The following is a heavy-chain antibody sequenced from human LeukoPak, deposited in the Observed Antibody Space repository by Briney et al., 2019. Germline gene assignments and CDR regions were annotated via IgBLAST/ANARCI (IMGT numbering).Heavy chain of an antibody. Sequence: QTGGSLRLSCAASGFTFSSYALTWVRKAPGKGLEWVSGISGSGSRTYYADSVKGRFTISRDNSKNTLYLQMNSLSPEDSAIYYCARGYGSGTPFDYWGQGTQVTVSS. CDR2: ISGSGSRT. J-gene: IGHJ4*02. D-gene: IGHD3-10*01. V-gene: IGHV3-23*01. CDR3: ARGYGSGTPFDY. CDR1: GFTFSSYA.